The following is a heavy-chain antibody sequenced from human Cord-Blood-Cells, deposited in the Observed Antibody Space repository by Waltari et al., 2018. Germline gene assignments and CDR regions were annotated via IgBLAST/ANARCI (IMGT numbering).Heavy chain of an antibody. D-gene: IGHD6-6*01. CDR3: ARAAEYSSSYYYYGMDV. CDR2: INHSGST. V-gene: IGHV4-34*01. Sequence: QVQLQQWGAGLLKPSETLSLTCAVYGGSFRVSYLSWIRGPPGKGLEWIGEINHSGSTNYNPSLKSRVTISVDTSKNQFSLKLSSVTAADTAVYYCARAAEYSSSYYYYGMDVWGQGTTVTVSS. J-gene: IGHJ6*02. CDR1: GGSFRVSY.